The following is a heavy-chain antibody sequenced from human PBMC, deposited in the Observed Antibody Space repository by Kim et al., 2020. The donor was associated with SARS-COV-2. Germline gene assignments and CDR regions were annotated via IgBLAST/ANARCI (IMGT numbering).Heavy chain of an antibody. CDR1: GGSMSTINYY. CDR3: ARVFANSPRSGCGVDI. D-gene: IGHD3-10*01. V-gene: IGHV4-30-4*08. CDR2: IYNTGTT. Sequence: SETLSLTCIVSGGSMSTINYYWAWIRQIPGKGLEWIGYIYNTGTTFYNPSLKSRLTMSVDTSKSQLSLQLRSVTATDAAIYYCARVFANSPRSGCGVDI. J-gene: IGHJ3*02.